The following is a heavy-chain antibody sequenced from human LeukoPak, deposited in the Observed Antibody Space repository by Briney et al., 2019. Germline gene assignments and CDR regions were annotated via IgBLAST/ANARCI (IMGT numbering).Heavy chain of an antibody. V-gene: IGHV4-4*07. Sequence: SETLPLTCTVSGVSISSYYWSWIRQPAGKGLEWIGRIYTSGSTNYNPSLKSRVTMSVDTSKNQFSLKLSSVTAADTAVYYCARGVTGRYCSTTSCHWRGWFDPWGREPWSPSPQ. CDR1: GVSISSYY. CDR2: IYTSGST. CDR3: ARGVTGRYCSTTSCHWRGWFDP. J-gene: IGHJ5*02. D-gene: IGHD2-2*01.